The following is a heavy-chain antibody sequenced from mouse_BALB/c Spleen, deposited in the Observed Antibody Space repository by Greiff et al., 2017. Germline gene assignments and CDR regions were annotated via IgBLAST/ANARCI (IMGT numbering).Heavy chain of an antibody. CDR1: GFTFSSYT. D-gene: IGHD1-2*01. CDR2: ISNGGGST. Sequence: EVKLQESGGGLVQPGGSLKLSCAASGFTFSSYTMSWVRQTPEKRLEWVAYISNGGGSTYYPDTVKGRFTISRDNAKNTLYLQMSSLKSEDTAMYYCARHNNPLLRLRYFDYWGQGTTLTVSS. CDR3: ARHNNPLLRLRYFDY. V-gene: IGHV5-12-2*01. J-gene: IGHJ2*01.